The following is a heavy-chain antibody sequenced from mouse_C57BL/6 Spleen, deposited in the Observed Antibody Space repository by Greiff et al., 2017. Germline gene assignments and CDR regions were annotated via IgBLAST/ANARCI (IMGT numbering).Heavy chain of an antibody. V-gene: IGHV1-42*01. D-gene: IGHD3-2*02. CDR2: INPSTGGT. Sequence: VQLQQSGPELVKPGASVKISCKASGYSFTGYYMNWVKQSPEKSLEWIGEINPSTGGTTYNQKFKAKATLTVDKSSSTAYMQLKSLTSDDSAVYYYARWGSVYAMDYWGQGTSVTVSS. J-gene: IGHJ4*01. CDR1: GYSFTGYY. CDR3: ARWGSVYAMDY.